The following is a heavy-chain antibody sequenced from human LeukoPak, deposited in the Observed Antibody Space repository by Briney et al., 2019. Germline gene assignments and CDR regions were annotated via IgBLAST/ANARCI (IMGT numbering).Heavy chain of an antibody. J-gene: IGHJ4*02. V-gene: IGHV1-8*01. D-gene: IGHD4-17*01. CDR3: ASHYGDYN. CDR1: GYTFTSYD. Sequence: ASVKVSCKASGYTFTSYDINWVRQAPGQGLEGMGWMNPNSGNTGYAQKFQGRVTMTRNTSISTAYMERSSLRSEDTAVYYCASHYGDYNWGQGTLVTVSS. CDR2: MNPNSGNT.